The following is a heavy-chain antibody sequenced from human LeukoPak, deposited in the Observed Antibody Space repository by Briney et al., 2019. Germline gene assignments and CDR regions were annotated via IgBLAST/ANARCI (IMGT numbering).Heavy chain of an antibody. CDR3: ARESIAAQGFDY. V-gene: IGHV3-21*01. J-gene: IGHJ4*02. CDR1: GFTFSSYT. D-gene: IGHD6-6*01. CDR2: ISSSSSYI. Sequence: PGESLRLSCAASGFTFSSYTMNWVRQAPGKGLEWVSSISSSSSYIYYADSVKGRFTISRDNAKNSLYLQMNSLRAEDTAVYYCARESIAAQGFDYWGQGTLVTVSS.